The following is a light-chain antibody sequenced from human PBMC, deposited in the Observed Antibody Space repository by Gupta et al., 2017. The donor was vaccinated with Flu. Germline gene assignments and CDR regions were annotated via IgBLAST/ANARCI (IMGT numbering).Light chain of an antibody. J-gene: IGLJ3*02. CDR1: NSDIGVFKY. CDR2: DVS. V-gene: IGLV2-11*01. Sequence: QSALTQPRSVSGSPEQSVSISCTRTNSDIGVFKYVSWYRQLPGKAPQLMIYDVSRRPSGVPDRFSGSTSGNTASLTISGLQAEDEAEYFCCSYAGTYNWVFGGGTKLTVL. CDR3: CSYAGTYNWV.